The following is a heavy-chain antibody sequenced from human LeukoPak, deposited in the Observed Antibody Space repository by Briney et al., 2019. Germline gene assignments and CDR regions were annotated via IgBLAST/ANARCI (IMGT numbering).Heavy chain of an antibody. Sequence: GGPLRLPCSPSGLPFSRYAVRWPRHARGGGVEWVSAISGSGWSTYYADSVKGRLTISRDNSKNTLYLQMNSLSAEDTAVYYCANAIYYYYGMDVWGKGTTVTVSS. V-gene: IGHV3-23*01. CDR2: ISGSGWST. CDR3: ANAIYYYYGMDV. CDR1: GLPFSRYA. D-gene: IGHD2-2*01. J-gene: IGHJ6*04.